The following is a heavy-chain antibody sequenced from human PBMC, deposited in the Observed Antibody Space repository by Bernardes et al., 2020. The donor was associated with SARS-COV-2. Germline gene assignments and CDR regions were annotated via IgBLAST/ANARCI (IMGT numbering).Heavy chain of an antibody. Sequence: GSLSLSCAASGFTFDDYAMHWVRPAPGKGLEWVSLISGDGGSTYYADSVKGRFTISRDNSKNSLYLQMNSLRTEDSALYYCAKAPQKGVLRFLEWLLYYFDYWGQGTLVTVSS. V-gene: IGHV3-43*02. CDR3: AKAPQKGVLRFLEWLLYYFDY. CDR1: GFTFDDYA. D-gene: IGHD3-3*01. CDR2: ISGDGGST. J-gene: IGHJ4*02.